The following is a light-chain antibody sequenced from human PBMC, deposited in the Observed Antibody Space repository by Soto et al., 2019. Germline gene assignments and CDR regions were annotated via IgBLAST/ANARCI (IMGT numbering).Light chain of an antibody. Sequence: QSVLTQPPSASGTPGQRVNISCSGSSSNIGSNYVYWYRQFPGTAPKLLIQRNNQRPSGVPARFSGSKSGTSASLAISGLRSEDEAEYYCGGWDYSLSGPVFGGGTKLTVL. J-gene: IGLJ2*01. CDR2: RNN. CDR3: GGWDYSLSGPV. CDR1: SSNIGSNY. V-gene: IGLV1-47*01.